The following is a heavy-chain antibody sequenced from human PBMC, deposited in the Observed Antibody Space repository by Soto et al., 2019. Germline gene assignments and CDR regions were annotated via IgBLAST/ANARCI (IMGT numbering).Heavy chain of an antibody. Sequence: GGSLRLSCAASGFTFSSYGMHWVRQAPGKGLEWVAIIWYDGSNENYADSVKGRFTISRDNSKNTLYLQMNSLGAEDTAVYYCARGTSGRNSYYYGLDVWGQGTTVTVSS. J-gene: IGHJ6*02. D-gene: IGHD1-1*01. CDR3: ARGTSGRNSYYYGLDV. V-gene: IGHV3-33*01. CDR1: GFTFSSYG. CDR2: IWYDGSNE.